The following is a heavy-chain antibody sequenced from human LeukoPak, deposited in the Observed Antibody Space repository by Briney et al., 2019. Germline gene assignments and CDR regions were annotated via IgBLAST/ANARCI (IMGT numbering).Heavy chain of an antibody. J-gene: IGHJ3*02. CDR3: ARWPLGHEEVDAFDI. CDR1: GFTFSSYS. D-gene: IGHD7-27*01. CDR2: ISSSSSYI. V-gene: IGHV3-21*01. Sequence: GGSLRLSCAASGFTFSSYSMTWVRQAPGKGLEWVSSISSSSSYIYYADSVKGRFTISRDNAKNSLYLQMNSLRAEDTAVYYCARWPLGHEEVDAFDIWGQGTMVTVSS.